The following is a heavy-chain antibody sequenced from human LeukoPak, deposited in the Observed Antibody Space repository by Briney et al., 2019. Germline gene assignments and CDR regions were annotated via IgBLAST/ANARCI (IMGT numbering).Heavy chain of an antibody. CDR3: ARAPQNYYDSSAYSL. D-gene: IGHD3-22*01. Sequence: GGSLRLSCAASGFTFSSYDMHWVRQGTGKGLEWVSAIDTAGDTYYPDSVKGRFTISRENAKNSLYLQMTSLRAEDTAVYYCARAPQNYYDSSAYSLWGQGTLVTVSS. J-gene: IGHJ4*02. CDR1: GFTFSSYD. CDR2: IDTAGDT. V-gene: IGHV3-13*01.